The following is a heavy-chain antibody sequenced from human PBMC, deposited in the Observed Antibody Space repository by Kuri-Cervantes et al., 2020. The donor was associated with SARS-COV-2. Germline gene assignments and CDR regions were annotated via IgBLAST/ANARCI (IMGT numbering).Heavy chain of an antibody. J-gene: IGHJ6*02. Sequence: SHTLSLIYAISGDSVPSNTAAWNWIRQSPSRGLEWLGRTYYRSKWYNDYAVSVKSRITINPNTSKNQFSLHLNSVTPEDTAVYYCARVHPGPEFHYGMDVWGQGTTVTVSS. CDR1: GDSVPSNTAA. V-gene: IGHV6-1*01. CDR2: TYYRSKWYN. CDR3: ARVHPGPEFHYGMDV. D-gene: IGHD3-10*01.